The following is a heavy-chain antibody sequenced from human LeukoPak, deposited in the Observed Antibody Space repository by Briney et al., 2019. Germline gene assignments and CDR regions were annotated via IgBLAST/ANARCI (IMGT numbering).Heavy chain of an antibody. CDR1: GFTVSSNY. J-gene: IGHJ4*02. V-gene: IGHV3-53*01. CDR3: ARETVDYGDYYFDY. D-gene: IGHD4-17*01. Sequence: GGSLRLSCAASGFTVSSNYMSWVRQAPGKGLEWVSVIYSGGSTYYADSVKGRFTISRDNSKNTLYLQMNSLRAEDTAVYYCARETVDYGDYYFDYWGQGTLVTVSS. CDR2: IYSGGST.